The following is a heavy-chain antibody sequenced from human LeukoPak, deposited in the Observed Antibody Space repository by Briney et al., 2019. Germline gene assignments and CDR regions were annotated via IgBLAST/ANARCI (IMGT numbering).Heavy chain of an antibody. CDR1: GGTFTSYY. CDR2: INPSGGST. V-gene: IGHV1-46*01. CDR3: ARDKYYDSSGYYVAGY. J-gene: IGHJ4*02. Sequence: ASVKVSCKASGGTFTSYYMHWVRQAPGQGLEWMGIINPSGGSTSYAQKFQGRVTMTRDTSTSTVYMELSSLRSEDTAVYYCARDKYYDSSGYYVAGYWGQGTLVTVSS. D-gene: IGHD3-22*01.